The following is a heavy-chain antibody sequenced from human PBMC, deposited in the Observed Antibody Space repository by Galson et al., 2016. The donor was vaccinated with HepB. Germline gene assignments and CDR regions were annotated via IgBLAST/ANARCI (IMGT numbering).Heavy chain of an antibody. CDR2: INQGGSEN. CDR3: LRDIHYTGGGGYYRAFDI. J-gene: IGHJ3*02. Sequence: SLRLSCAASGFTFSSNWMNWVRQTPGKGLEWVANINQGGSENNYVDSVKGRLNISRDKAKNSLYLQMHSLIVEDTAVYYFLRDIHYTGGGGYYRAFDIWGQGTMVTVSS. V-gene: IGHV3-7*04. D-gene: IGHD2-8*02. CDR1: GFTFSSNW.